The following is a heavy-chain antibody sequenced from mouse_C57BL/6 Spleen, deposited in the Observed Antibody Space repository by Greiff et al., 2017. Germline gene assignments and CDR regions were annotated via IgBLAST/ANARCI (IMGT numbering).Heavy chain of an antibody. D-gene: IGHD4-1*01. CDR3: AELGRSDYYAMDY. CDR2: IYPGSGST. V-gene: IGHV1-55*01. Sequence: QVQLQQPGAELVKPGASVKMSCKASGYTFTSYWITWVKQRPGQGLEWIGDIYPGSGSTNYNEKFKSKATLTVDTSSSPAYMQLSSLTSEDSAVYYCAELGRSDYYAMDYWGQGTSVTVSS. J-gene: IGHJ4*01. CDR1: GYTFTSYW.